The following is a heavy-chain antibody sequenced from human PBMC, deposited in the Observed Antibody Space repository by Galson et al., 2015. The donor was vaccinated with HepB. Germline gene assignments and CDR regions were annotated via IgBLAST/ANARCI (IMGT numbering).Heavy chain of an antibody. D-gene: IGHD2-2*01. CDR1: GGTFSSYT. CDR3: ARAPIVVVPAAMYYYYYMDV. CDR2: IIPIFGTA. J-gene: IGHJ6*03. V-gene: IGHV1-69*13. Sequence: SVKVSCKASGGTFSSYTISWVRQAPGQGLEWMGGIIPIFGTANYAQKFQGRVTITADESTSTAYMELSSLRSEDTAVYYCARAPIVVVPAAMYYYYYMDVWGKGTTVTVSS.